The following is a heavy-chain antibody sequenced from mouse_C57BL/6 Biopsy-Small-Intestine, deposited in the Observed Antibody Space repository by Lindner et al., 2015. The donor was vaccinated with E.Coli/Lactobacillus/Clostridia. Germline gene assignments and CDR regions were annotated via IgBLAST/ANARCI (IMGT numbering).Heavy chain of an antibody. CDR1: GYTFTDYN. Sequence: VQLQESGPELVKPGASVKIPCKASGYTFTDYNMDWVKQSHGKSLEWIGDINPNNGGTIYNQKFKGKATLTVDKSSSTAYMELRSLTSEDTAVYYCARRGYYGPERFAYWGQGTLVTVSA. D-gene: IGHD1-1*01. CDR3: ARRGYYGPERFAY. V-gene: IGHV1-18*01. CDR2: INPNNGGT. J-gene: IGHJ3*01.